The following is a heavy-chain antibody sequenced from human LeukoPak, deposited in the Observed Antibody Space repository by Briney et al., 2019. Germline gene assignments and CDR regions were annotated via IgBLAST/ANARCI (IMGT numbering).Heavy chain of an antibody. J-gene: IGHJ4*02. D-gene: IGHD5-18*01. V-gene: IGHV3-30*03. CDR3: ARELGNGDTYANVPLGH. CDR2: ISYDGSNK. CDR1: GFTFSSYA. Sequence: GGSLRLSCAASGFTFSSYAMSWVRQAPGKGLEWVAVISYDGSNKYYADSVEGRFTISRDNAKDSLFLQMDSLRVEDTAVYFCARELGNGDTYANVPLGHWGQGTLVTVSS.